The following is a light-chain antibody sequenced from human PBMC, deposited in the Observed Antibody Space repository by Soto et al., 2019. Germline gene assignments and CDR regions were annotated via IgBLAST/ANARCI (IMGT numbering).Light chain of an antibody. CDR2: AAS. J-gene: IGKJ1*01. V-gene: IGKV1-8*01. Sequence: AIRMTQSPSSLSASTGDRVTITCRASQGISSYLAWYQQKPGKAPKLLIYAASTLQSGVPSRFSGSGSGTDFTLTIRCLQSEDLATYYCQQYYSYPSWTVGQGTKVDIK. CDR1: QGISSY. CDR3: QQYYSYPSWT.